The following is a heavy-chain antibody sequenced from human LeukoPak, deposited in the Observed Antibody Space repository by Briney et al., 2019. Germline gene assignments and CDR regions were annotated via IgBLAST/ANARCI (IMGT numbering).Heavy chain of an antibody. CDR3: TTERRESSGWYNWCFDY. Sequence: GGSLRLSCAASGFTFSDYYMSWIRQAPGRGLEWVGRVNSETDGGTTDYGAPVKGRFTISRDDSTETLYLQMNNLKNEDTAVYYCTTERRESSGWYNWCFDYWGQGTLVTVSS. CDR2: VNSETDGGTT. J-gene: IGHJ4*02. CDR1: GFTFSDYY. D-gene: IGHD6-19*01. V-gene: IGHV3-15*01.